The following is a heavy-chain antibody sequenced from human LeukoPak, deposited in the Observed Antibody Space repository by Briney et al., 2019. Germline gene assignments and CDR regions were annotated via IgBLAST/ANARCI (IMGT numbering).Heavy chain of an antibody. Sequence: VASVTVSCKASGYTFTGYDINWVRQAPGQGVEWMGGMNPNSGNTGYAQKFQGRVTMTRNTSISTAYMELSSLRSEDTAVYYCARGLRRLQISTLYYFDYWGQGTLVTVSS. CDR2: MNPNSGNT. D-gene: IGHD3-3*02. CDR3: ARGLRRLQISTLYYFDY. V-gene: IGHV1-8*01. J-gene: IGHJ4*02. CDR1: GYTFTGYD.